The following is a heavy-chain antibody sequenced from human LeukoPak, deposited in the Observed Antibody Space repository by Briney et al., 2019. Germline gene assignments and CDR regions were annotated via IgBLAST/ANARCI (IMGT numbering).Heavy chain of an antibody. CDR3: AKQDYGDSGPGGY. CDR1: GFTFSSYG. CDR2: ISGSGGST. Sequence: GGSLRLSCAASGFTFSSYGKSWVRQAPGKGLEWVSAISGSGGSTYYADSVKGRFTISRDNSKNTLYLQMNSLRAEDTAVYYCAKQDYGDSGPGGYWGQGTLVTVSS. J-gene: IGHJ4*02. D-gene: IGHD4-17*01. V-gene: IGHV3-23*01.